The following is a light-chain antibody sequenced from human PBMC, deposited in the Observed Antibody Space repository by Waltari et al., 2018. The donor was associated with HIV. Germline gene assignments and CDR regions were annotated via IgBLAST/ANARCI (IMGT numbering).Light chain of an antibody. CDR1: QPINNN. CDR3: QQYNNWPQT. Sequence: EKVMTQSPATLSVSPGERATLSCRASQPINNNLAWYQQKPGQAPQLLIYGASTRAAGVPDRFSGSGSGTEFRLTISSLQSEDLAIYYCQQYNNWPQTFGQGTKVEIK. J-gene: IGKJ2*01. CDR2: GAS. V-gene: IGKV3-15*01.